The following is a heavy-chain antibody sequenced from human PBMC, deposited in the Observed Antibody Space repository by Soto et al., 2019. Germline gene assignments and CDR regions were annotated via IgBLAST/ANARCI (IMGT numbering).Heavy chain of an antibody. J-gene: IGHJ5*02. V-gene: IGHV1-69*12. CDR3: ARDSCSSGCHSWFDP. D-gene: IGHD6-19*01. CDR1: GGTFSSYA. CDR2: IIPIFGTA. Sequence: QVQLVQSGAEVKKPGSSVKVSCKASGGTFSSYAISWVRQAPGQGLEWMGGIIPIFGTANYAQKFQGRVTITADESTRTAYMELSSLRSEDTGVYYCARDSCSSGCHSWFDPWGQGTLVTVSS.